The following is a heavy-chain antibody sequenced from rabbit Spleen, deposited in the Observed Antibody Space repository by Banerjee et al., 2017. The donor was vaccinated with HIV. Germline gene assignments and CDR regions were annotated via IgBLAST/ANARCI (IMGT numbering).Heavy chain of an antibody. CDR1: GLDFSSSYW. V-gene: IGHV1S45*01. CDR3: ARDLTDAIGWNFNL. J-gene: IGHJ4*01. Sequence: QEQLEESGGDLVKPGASLTLTCKASGLDFSSSYWICWVRQAPGKGLEWIACIDVSKRGNTYYASWTKGRFTISETSSTTVTLQMTSLTAADTATYFCARDLTDAIGWNFNLWGQGTLVTVS. D-gene: IGHD1-1*01. CDR2: IDVSKRGNT.